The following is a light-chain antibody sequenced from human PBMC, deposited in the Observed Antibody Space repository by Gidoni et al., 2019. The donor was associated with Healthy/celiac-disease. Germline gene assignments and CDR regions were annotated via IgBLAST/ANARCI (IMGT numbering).Light chain of an antibody. CDR1: QSVSSY. V-gene: IGKV3-11*01. Sequence: EIVLTQSPATLSLSPGERATLSCRASQSVSSYLAWYQQKPGQAPRLLIYDASNSATGIPASFSGSGSGTDFTLTISSLEPEDFAVYYCQQRSNWPTFGQGTRLEIK. CDR3: QQRSNWPT. J-gene: IGKJ5*01. CDR2: DAS.